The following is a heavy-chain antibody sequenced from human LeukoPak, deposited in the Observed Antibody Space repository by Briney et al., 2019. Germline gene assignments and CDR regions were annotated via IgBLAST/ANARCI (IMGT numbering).Heavy chain of an antibody. J-gene: IGHJ4*02. V-gene: IGHV4-34*01. Sequence: SETLSLTCAVYGGSFSGYYWSWIRQPPGKGLEWIGSIYYSGSTYYNPSLKSRVAISVDTSKNQFSLKLSSVSAADTAVYYCARINPYYYDSSGYSGFFDYWGQGTLVTVSS. CDR2: IYYSGST. D-gene: IGHD3-22*01. CDR3: ARINPYYYDSSGYSGFFDY. CDR1: GGSFSGYY.